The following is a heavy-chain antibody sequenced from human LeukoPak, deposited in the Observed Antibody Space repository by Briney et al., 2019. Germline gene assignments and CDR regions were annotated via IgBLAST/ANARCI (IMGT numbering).Heavy chain of an antibody. J-gene: IGHJ4*02. CDR1: GFTFSSYA. V-gene: IGHV3-23*01. CDR2: LSGSGGST. CDR3: AKDLMETAGRYLDF. D-gene: IGHD5-18*01. Sequence: PGGSLRLSCAASGFTFSSYAMTWVRQAPGKGLEWVSSLSGSGGSTFYADSVKGRFTISRDNPKNMLYLQMNSLRAEDTAVYYCAKDLMETAGRYLDFWGQGALVTVSS.